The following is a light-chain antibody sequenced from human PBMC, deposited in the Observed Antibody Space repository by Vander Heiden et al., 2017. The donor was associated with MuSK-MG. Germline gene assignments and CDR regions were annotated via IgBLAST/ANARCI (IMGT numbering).Light chain of an antibody. J-gene: IGLJ2*01. V-gene: IGLV3-19*01. CDR1: SLSSYY. CDR2: GKN. Sequence: SSELTQDPAVSVALVQPVRITCQGDSLSSYYASWYQQTPGQAPVLVIYGKNNRPSGIPDRFSCASSGNTASLTITWAQAEEEADYYCNSLDSSGNHLVFGGGTKRTVL. CDR3: NSLDSSGNHLV.